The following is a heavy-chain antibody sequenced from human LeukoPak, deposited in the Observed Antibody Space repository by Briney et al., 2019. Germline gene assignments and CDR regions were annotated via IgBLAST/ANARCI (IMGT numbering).Heavy chain of an antibody. CDR1: GGSFSVYY. Sequence: SETLSLTCAVYGGSFSVYYWSWIRQPPGKGLEWIGEITHSGSTNYNPALKSRVTISVNTSKNQFSLKLSPVTAADAAVYYCARGSQPQTTVVTPVWFDPWGQGTLVTVSS. J-gene: IGHJ5*02. V-gene: IGHV4-34*01. CDR2: ITHSGST. D-gene: IGHD4-23*01. CDR3: ARGSQPQTTVVTPVWFDP.